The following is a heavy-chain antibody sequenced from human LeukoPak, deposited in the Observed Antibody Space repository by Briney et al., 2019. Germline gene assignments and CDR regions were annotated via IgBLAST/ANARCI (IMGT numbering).Heavy chain of an antibody. CDR3: ARDQDHYFDY. CDR1: GFTFSTYG. CDR2: IWYDGSNK. V-gene: IGHV3-33*01. J-gene: IGHJ4*02. Sequence: GQSLRLSCAASGFTFSTYGIHWVRQAPGKGLEWVAVIWYDGSNKYYADSVKGRFTISRDNSKNTLYLQMNSLRAEDTAVYYCARDQDHYFDYWGQGTLVTVSS.